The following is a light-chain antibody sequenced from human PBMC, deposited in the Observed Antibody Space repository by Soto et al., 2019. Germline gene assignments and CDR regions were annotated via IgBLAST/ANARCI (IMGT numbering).Light chain of an antibody. CDR2: GAS. CDR3: QQYNISPPDT. CDR1: QSVRSN. J-gene: IGKJ2*01. V-gene: IGKV3-15*01. Sequence: EIVMTQSPATLSVSPGEGATLSCRASQSVRSNLAWYQQKPGQAPRLLIYGASTRVTGIPARFSGSGSGTEFTLTISSLQSEDVAVYYCQQYNISPPDTFRQGTKLEIK.